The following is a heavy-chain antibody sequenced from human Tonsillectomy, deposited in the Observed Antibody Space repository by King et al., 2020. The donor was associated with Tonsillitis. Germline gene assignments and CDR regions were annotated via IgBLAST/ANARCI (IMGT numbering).Heavy chain of an antibody. CDR1: GYTFTGYD. Sequence: VQLVESGAEVKKPGASVKVSCKASGYTFTGYDMHWVRQAPGQGLEWMGWINPGSGVTKYAQKFQGRGTMTRDTSISTAYMELSRLTSDDTAVYYCARVGDCSGGSCGKWGQGTLITVSS. V-gene: IGHV1-2*02. J-gene: IGHJ4*02. CDR3: ARVGDCSGGSCGK. CDR2: INPGSGVT. D-gene: IGHD2-15*01.